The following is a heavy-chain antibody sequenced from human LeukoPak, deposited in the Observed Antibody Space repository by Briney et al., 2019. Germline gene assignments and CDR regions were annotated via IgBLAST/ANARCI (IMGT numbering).Heavy chain of an antibody. CDR3: AREWELIHFDY. CDR2: INHSGST. Sequence: SETLSLTCAVYGGSFSGYYWSWIRQPPGKGLEWIGEINHSGSTNYNPSLKSRVTISVDTSKSQFSLKLSSVTAADTAVYYCAREWELIHFDYWGQGTLVTVSS. D-gene: IGHD1-26*01. J-gene: IGHJ4*02. CDR1: GGSFSGYY. V-gene: IGHV4-34*01.